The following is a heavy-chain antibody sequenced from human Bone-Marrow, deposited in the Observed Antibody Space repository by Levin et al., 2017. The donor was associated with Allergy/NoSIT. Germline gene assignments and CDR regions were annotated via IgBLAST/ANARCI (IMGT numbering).Heavy chain of an antibody. CDR1: GFTFSSYA. Sequence: PGGSLRLSCAASGFTFSSYAMHWVRQAPGKGLEWVAVISYDGSNKYYADSVKGRFTISRDNSKNTLYLQMNSLRAEDTAVYYCARDPYDSSGYYYLYHYYYGMDVWGQGTTVTVSS. J-gene: IGHJ6*02. CDR3: ARDPYDSSGYYYLYHYYYGMDV. CDR2: ISYDGSNK. D-gene: IGHD3-22*01. V-gene: IGHV3-30*04.